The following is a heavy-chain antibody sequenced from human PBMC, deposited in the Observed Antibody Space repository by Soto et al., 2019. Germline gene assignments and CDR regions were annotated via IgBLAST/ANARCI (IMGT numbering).Heavy chain of an antibody. CDR2: TSGTGGST. D-gene: IGHD3-22*01. J-gene: IGHJ6*02. CDR1: GFTFSSYA. V-gene: IGHV3-23*01. Sequence: EVQLLESGGGLVQPGGSLRLSCEASGFTFSSYAMSWVRQAPGKGLEWVSGTSGTGGSTYYADSVKGRLTISIDNSKKTLYLQMNSLRAEDTALYYCARGEGFYDSTGYSSPHAMDVWGQGTTVTVSS. CDR3: ARGEGFYDSTGYSSPHAMDV.